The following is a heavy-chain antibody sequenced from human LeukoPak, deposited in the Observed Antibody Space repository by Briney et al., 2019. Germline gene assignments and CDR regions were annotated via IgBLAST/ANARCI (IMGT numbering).Heavy chain of an antibody. J-gene: IGHJ3*02. D-gene: IGHD3-10*01. V-gene: IGHV1-69*13. CDR1: GGTFSSYA. Sequence: SVKVSCKASGGTFSSYAISWVRQAPGQGLEWMGGIIPIFGTADYAQKFQGRVTITADESTSTAYMELSSLRSEDTAVYYCARAPPYYGSGSYYTPHRDAFDIWGQGTMVTVSS. CDR2: IIPIFGTA. CDR3: ARAPPYYGSGSYYTPHRDAFDI.